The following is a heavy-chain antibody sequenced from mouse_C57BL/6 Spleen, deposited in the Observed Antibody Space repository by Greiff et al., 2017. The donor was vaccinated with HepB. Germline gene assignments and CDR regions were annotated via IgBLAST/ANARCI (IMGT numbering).Heavy chain of an antibody. V-gene: IGHV1-15*01. Sequence: VQLQQSGAELVRPGASVTLSCKASGYTFTDYEMHWVKQTPVHGLEWIGAIDPETGGTDYNQKFKGKAILTADKSSSTAYMQLRSLTSEDSAVYYCTRIHYSNYSYYAMDDWGQGTSVTVSS. D-gene: IGHD2-5*01. CDR3: TRIHYSNYSYYAMDD. CDR1: GYTFTDYE. J-gene: IGHJ4*01. CDR2: IDPETGGT.